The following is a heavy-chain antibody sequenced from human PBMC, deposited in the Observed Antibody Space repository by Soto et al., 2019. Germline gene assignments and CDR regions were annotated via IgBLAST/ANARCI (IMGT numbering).Heavy chain of an antibody. CDR3: VRAPETPTIFGVVRPYFFNH. D-gene: IGHD3-3*01. V-gene: IGHV4-31*03. CDR2: IFYSGSF. Sequence: ASETLSLTCTVSGDSISSGGSYWNWIRQRPGKGLEWMGYIFYSGSFYYTPSLRGRVMMSADTSKNQFYLRLSSVTAADTAVYYCVRAPETPTIFGVVRPYFFNHWGQGTLVTVSS. J-gene: IGHJ4*02. CDR1: GDSISSGGSY.